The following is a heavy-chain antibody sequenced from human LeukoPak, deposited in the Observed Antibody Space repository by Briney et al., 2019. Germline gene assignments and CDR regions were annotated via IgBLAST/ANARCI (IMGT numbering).Heavy chain of an antibody. Sequence: ASVKVSCKASGYTLTRYGISWVRQAPGQGLEWMGWINAYNANTNYAQKLQGRVTMTTDTSTSTAYMELRSLRSDDTAVYYCARDGAANIPRFDPWGQGTLVTVSS. J-gene: IGHJ5*02. CDR1: GYTLTRYG. V-gene: IGHV1-18*01. D-gene: IGHD1-26*01. CDR2: INAYNANT. CDR3: ARDGAANIPRFDP.